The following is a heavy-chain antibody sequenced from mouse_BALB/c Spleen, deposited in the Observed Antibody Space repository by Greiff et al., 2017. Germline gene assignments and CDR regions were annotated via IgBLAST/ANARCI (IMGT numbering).Heavy chain of an antibody. CDR1: GYSFTGYY. CDR2: INPYNGAT. V-gene: IGHV1-31*01. J-gene: IGHJ4*01. Sequence: EVQLQQSGPELEKPGASVKISCKASGYSFTGYYMHWVKQSHVKSLEWIGRINPYNGATSYNQNFKDKASLTVDKSSSTAYMELHSLTSEDSAVYYCARAGKGEMDYWGQGTSVTVSS. CDR3: ARAGKGEMDY. D-gene: IGHD4-1*01.